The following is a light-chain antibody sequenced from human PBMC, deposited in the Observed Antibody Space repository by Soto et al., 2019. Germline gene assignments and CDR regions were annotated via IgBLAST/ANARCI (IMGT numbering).Light chain of an antibody. V-gene: IGKV3-20*01. CDR1: QTVGSSY. CDR2: GAS. Sequence: DIVLTQSPATLSLSPGDRATLSCRASQTVGSSYLAWYQQKPGQAPRLFIYGASSRATGVPDRFSGSGSGTDFSLTISRLEPEDFAVYFCQQYNNLPPDTFGQGTKLEIK. J-gene: IGKJ2*01. CDR3: QQYNNLPPDT.